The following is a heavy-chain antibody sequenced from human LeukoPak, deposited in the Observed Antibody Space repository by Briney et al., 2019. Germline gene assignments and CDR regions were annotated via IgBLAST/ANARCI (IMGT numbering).Heavy chain of an antibody. D-gene: IGHD1-26*01. CDR2: INGYGTTT. Sequence: QPGGSLRLSCAASGFTLSTHWMHWVRHAPGEGLVWVSRINGYGTTTSYADSVKGRFTISRVNAKSTLYLEMDSLRAEDTAIYYCAKRWYTGTYYYFDLWGQGTLVTVSS. J-gene: IGHJ4*02. V-gene: IGHV3-74*01. CDR1: GFTLSTHW. CDR3: AKRWYTGTYYYFDL.